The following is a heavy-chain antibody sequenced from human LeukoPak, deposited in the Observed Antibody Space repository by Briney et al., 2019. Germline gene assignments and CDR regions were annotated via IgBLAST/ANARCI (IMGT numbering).Heavy chain of an antibody. CDR3: ARSHCTTTNCYSHFDY. J-gene: IGHJ4*02. CDR1: GYTFIGYY. V-gene: IGHV1-2*02. D-gene: IGHD2-2*01. Sequence: GASVKVSCKASGYTFIGYYIHWVRQAPGLGFEWMGFINPNSGATKSAQKFQGRVTMTRDTSISTAYLDLSRLTSDDTALYYCARSHCTTTNCYSHFDYWGQGTLLTVSS. CDR2: INPNSGAT.